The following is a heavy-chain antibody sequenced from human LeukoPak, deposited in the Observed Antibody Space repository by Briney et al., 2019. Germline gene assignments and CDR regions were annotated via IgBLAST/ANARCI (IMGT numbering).Heavy chain of an antibody. J-gene: IGHJ4*02. CDR2: SRNKAKGYTT. CDR3: ARGDLLVTEIVWSAY. CDR1: GFTFSSYE. Sequence: GGSLRLSCAASGFTFSSYEMNWVRQAPGKGLEWVGRSRNKAKGYTTEYAASVKGRFTISRDDSKKSVYLQLNNLITEDTAVYYCARGDLLVTEIVWSAYWGQGTLVSVSS. V-gene: IGHV3-72*01. D-gene: IGHD2-21*02.